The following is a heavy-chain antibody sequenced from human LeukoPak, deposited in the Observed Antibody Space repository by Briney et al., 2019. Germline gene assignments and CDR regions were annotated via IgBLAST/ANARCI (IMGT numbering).Heavy chain of an antibody. V-gene: IGHV3-23*01. CDR1: GFTFSSYA. Sequence: PGGSLRLSCAASGFTFSSYAMSWVRQAPGKGLEWVSAISGSGGSTYYADSVKGRFTISRDNSKNTLYLQMNSLRAEDTAVYYCANTYDFWSGYIHIDYWGQGTLVTVSS. CDR2: ISGSGGST. J-gene: IGHJ4*02. CDR3: ANTYDFWSGYIHIDY. D-gene: IGHD3-3*01.